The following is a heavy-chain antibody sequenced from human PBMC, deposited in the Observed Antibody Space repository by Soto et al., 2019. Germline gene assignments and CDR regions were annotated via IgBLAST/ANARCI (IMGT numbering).Heavy chain of an antibody. CDR1: GYSFTSYW. Sequence: GESLKISCKGSGYSFTSYWISWVRQMPGKGLEWMGRIDPSDSYTNYSPSFQGHVTISADKSISTAYPQWSSLKASDTAMYYCARSLVATTSYYYGMDVWGQGTTVTVSS. CDR3: ARSLVATTSYYYGMDV. CDR2: IDPSDSYT. J-gene: IGHJ6*02. V-gene: IGHV5-10-1*01. D-gene: IGHD5-12*01.